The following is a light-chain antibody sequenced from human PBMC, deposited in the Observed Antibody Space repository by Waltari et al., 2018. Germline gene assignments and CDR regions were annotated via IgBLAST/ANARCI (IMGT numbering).Light chain of an antibody. CDR2: DVS. V-gene: IGLV2-14*03. J-gene: IGLJ2*01. CDR1: SSDVGGYNY. CDR3: SSYRSSNTVV. Sequence: QSALTQPASVSGSPGQSITISCTGTSSDVGGYNYVSWYQHHPGKAPKIMIYDVSDRPSGVSNRFSGSKSGNTASLTISGLQAEDEADYYCSSYRSSNTVVFGGGTKLTVL.